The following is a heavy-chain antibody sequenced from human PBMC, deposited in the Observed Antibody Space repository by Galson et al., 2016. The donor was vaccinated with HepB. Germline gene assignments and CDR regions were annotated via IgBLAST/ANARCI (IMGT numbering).Heavy chain of an antibody. CDR2: IIPLLGIA. Sequence: SVKVSCKASGDTFSSYTFSWVRQAPGQGLEWMGRIIPLLGIANYAPKFLGRVTITADKSMTTAYMELSSLGSEDTAVYFCVRDRPDNSYGMDIWGQGTTVIVSS. V-gene: IGHV1-69*04. J-gene: IGHJ6*02. CDR3: VRDRPDNSYGMDI. CDR1: GDTFSSYT.